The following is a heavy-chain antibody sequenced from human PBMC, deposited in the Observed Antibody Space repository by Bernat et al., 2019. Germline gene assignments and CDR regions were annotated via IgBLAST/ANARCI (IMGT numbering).Heavy chain of an antibody. CDR1: GFTFDDYT. CDR2: ISWDGGSP. J-gene: IGHJ6*03. V-gene: IGHV3-43*01. CDR3: AKDSRGGLYQYYYYMDV. Sequence: EVQLVESGGVVVQPGGSLRLSCAASGFTFDDYTMHWVRQAPGKGLEWVSLISWDGGSPYFADSVKGRFTISRDNSKNSLYLQMNSLRTEDTALYYCAKDSRGGLYQYYYYMDVWGKGTAVTVSS.